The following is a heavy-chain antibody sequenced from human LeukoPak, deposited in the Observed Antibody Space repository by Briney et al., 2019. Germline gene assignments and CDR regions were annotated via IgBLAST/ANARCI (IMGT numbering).Heavy chain of an antibody. Sequence: GGSLRLSCAASGFTFSSYSMNWVRQAPGKGLEWVSSISSSSSYIYYADSVKGRFTISRDNSKNTLYLQMNSLRAEDTAVYYCATSAVAGTYLFDYWGRGTLVTVSS. J-gene: IGHJ4*02. CDR2: ISSSSSYI. V-gene: IGHV3-21*01. CDR1: GFTFSSYS. CDR3: ATSAVAGTYLFDY. D-gene: IGHD6-19*01.